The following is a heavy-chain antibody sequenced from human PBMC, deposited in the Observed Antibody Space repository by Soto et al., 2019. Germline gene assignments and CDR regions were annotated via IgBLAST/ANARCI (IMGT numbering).Heavy chain of an antibody. CDR1: GFTFSSYA. CDR3: AXDVAWYDSSGYLLN. J-gene: IGHJ4*02. CDR2: ISYDGSNK. V-gene: IGHV3-30-3*01. Sequence: QVQLVESGGGVVQPGRSLRLSCAASGFTFSSYAMHWVRQAPGKGLEWVAVISYDGSNKYYADSVKGRFTISRDNSKNTLYLQMNSLRAEDTAVYYCAXDVAWYDSSGYLLNWGQGTLVTVSS. D-gene: IGHD3-22*01.